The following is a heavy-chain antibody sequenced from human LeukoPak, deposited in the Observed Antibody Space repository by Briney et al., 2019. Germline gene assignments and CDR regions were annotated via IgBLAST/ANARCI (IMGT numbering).Heavy chain of an antibody. J-gene: IGHJ3*02. D-gene: IGHD4-17*01. CDR1: GFTFSSYT. CDR3: ARIGMTTVTGPFDAFDI. V-gene: IGHV3-21*01. CDR2: ISSSSAYI. Sequence: GGSLRLSCAASGFTFSSYTMNWVRRAPGKGLEWVSSISSSSAYIYYADSLKGRFTISRDNAKNSLYLQMNSLRAEDTAVYSCARIGMTTVTGPFDAFDIWGQGTMVTVSS.